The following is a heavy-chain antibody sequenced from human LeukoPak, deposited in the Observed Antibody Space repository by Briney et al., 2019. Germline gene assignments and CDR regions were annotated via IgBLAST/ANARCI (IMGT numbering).Heavy chain of an antibody. J-gene: IGHJ4*02. D-gene: IGHD3-10*01. CDR2: IYSGGST. CDR1: GFTVSSNY. V-gene: IGHV3-66*01. Sequence: GGSLRLSCAASGFTVSSNYMSWVRQAPGKGLEWVSFIYSGGSTYYADSVKGRFTISRDNSKNTLYLQMNSLRAEDTAVYYCARTTYYYGSGSILFDYWGQGTLVTVSS. CDR3: ARTTYYYGSGSILFDY.